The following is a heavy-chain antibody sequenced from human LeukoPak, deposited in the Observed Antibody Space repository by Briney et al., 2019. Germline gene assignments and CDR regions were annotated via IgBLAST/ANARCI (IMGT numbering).Heavy chain of an antibody. J-gene: IGHJ4*02. CDR2: IRYDGSNK. Sequence: GGSLRLSCAASGFTFSSYGMHWVRQAPGKGLEWVAFIRYDGSNKYYADSVKGRFTISRDNSKNTLYLQMNSLRAEDTAVYYCAKDRGRDYYDSSGGDYWGQGTLVTVSS. V-gene: IGHV3-30*02. CDR1: GFTFSSYG. D-gene: IGHD3-22*01. CDR3: AKDRGRDYYDSSGGDY.